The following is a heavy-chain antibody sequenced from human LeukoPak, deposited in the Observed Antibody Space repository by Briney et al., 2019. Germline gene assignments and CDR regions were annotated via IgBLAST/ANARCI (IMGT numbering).Heavy chain of an antibody. J-gene: IGHJ2*01. D-gene: IGHD4-23*01. CDR2: IRSKANSYAT. CDR3: AKADYGGNSMSPGYFDL. Sequence: PGGSLRLSCAASGFTFSGSAMHWVRQASGKGLEWVGRIRSKANSYATAYAASVKGRFTISRDNSKNTLYLQMNSLRAEDTAVYYCAKADYGGNSMSPGYFDLWGRGTLVTVSS. CDR1: GFTFSGSA. V-gene: IGHV3-73*01.